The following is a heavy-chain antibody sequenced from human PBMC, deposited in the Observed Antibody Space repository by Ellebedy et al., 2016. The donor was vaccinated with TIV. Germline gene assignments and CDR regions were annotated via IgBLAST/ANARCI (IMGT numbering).Heavy chain of an antibody. V-gene: IGHV5-51*01. CDR2: IYPDDSDT. J-gene: IGHJ4*02. Sequence: KVSCKGSGYSFTSYWIGWVRQMPGKGLEWMGIIYPDDSDTRYSPSFQGQVTISADKSISTAYLQWSSLKASDTAMYYCARRAEGGGYSGNNAGGYWGRGTLVTVSS. CDR3: ARRAEGGGYSGNNAGGY. CDR1: GYSFTSYW. D-gene: IGHD5-12*01.